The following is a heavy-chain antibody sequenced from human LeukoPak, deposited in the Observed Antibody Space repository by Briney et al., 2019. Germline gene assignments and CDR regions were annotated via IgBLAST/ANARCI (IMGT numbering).Heavy chain of an antibody. D-gene: IGHD2/OR15-2a*01. Sequence: VGSLRLSCAASGFTFSSSAMNWVRQAPGKGLEWVSAISGSGGSTYYADSVKGRFTISRDNARNSLYLQMDNLRAEDTGVYYCARDFYDGFALDYWGQGTLVTVSS. CDR2: ISGSGGST. V-gene: IGHV3-23*01. J-gene: IGHJ4*02. CDR1: GFTFSSSA. CDR3: ARDFYDGFALDY.